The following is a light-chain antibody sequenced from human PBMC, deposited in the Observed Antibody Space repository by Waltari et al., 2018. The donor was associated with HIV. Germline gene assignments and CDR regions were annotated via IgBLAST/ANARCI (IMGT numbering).Light chain of an antibody. J-gene: IGKJ5*01. CDR1: QSVSSN. V-gene: IGKV3-15*01. CDR2: GAS. CDR3: QQYINWPIT. Sequence: EIVMTQSPVTLSVSPGERATLSCRASQSVSSNLAWYKQKPGQAPRLLIYGASARATGIPDRLSGSGSGTEFTLTISSLQSEDFAVYYCQQYINWPITFGQGTRLEI.